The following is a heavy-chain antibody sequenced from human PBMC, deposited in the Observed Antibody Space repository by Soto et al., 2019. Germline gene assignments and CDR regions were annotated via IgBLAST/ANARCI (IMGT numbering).Heavy chain of an antibody. Sequence: GGSLRLSCAASGFTFSGSAMHWVRQASGKGLEWVGRIRSKTNSYATAYAASVKGRFTISRDDSKNTTYLQMNSLKTEDTAVYYCTASGSDAFVEYWGQGTLVTVSS. CDR3: TASGSDAFVEY. V-gene: IGHV3-73*01. CDR2: IRSKTNSYAT. D-gene: IGHD5-12*01. CDR1: GFTFSGSA. J-gene: IGHJ4*02.